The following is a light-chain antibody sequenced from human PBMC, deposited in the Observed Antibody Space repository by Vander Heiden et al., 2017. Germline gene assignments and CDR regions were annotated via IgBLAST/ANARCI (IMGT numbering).Light chain of an antibody. CDR3: QQYGSSPQYT. CDR1: QSVSSSY. CDR2: GAS. J-gene: IGKJ2*01. Sequence: IVLTHSPGTQSLSSGKRATLSCRASQSVSSSYLAWYQQKPGQAPRLLIYGASSRATGIPDRFSGSGSGTDFTLTISRLEPEDFAVYYCQQYGSSPQYTFGQGTKLEIK. V-gene: IGKV3-20*01.